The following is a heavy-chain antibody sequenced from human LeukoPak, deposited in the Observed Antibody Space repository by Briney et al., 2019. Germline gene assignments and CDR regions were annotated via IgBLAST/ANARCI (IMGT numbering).Heavy chain of an antibody. V-gene: IGHV4-61*02. D-gene: IGHD7-27*01. J-gene: IGHJ3*02. CDR1: GDSISSGNYY. CDR2: IYTSGNT. CDR3: ARDRAGDSFDI. Sequence: SQTLSLTCTVSGDSISSGNYYWTWIRQPAGKGLEWIGRIYTSGNTNYNPSLKSQVTISMATSKNQFSLNLNSVTAADTAVYYCARDRAGDSFDIWGQGTMVTVSS.